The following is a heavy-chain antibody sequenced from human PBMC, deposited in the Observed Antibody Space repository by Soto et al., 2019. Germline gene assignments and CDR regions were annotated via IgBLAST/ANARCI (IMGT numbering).Heavy chain of an antibody. J-gene: IGHJ4*02. V-gene: IGHV1-8*01. CDR2: MNPNSGNT. Sequence: GASVKVSCKASGYTFTSYDINWVRQATGQGLEWMGWMNPNSGNTGYAQKFQGRVTMTRNTSISTAYMELSSLRSEDTAVYYCARGFKDYYGSASYYIFDYWGQGTLVTVSS. D-gene: IGHD3-10*01. CDR3: ARGFKDYYGSASYYIFDY. CDR1: GYTFTSYD.